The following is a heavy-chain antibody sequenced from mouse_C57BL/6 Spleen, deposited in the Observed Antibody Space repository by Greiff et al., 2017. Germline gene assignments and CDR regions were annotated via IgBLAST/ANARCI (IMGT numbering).Heavy chain of an antibody. V-gene: IGHV1-42*01. CDR1: GYSFTGYY. D-gene: IGHD3-1*01. CDR2: INPSTGGP. CDR3: ARGGLGNYAMDY. Sequence: VQLKESGPELVKPGASVKISCKASGYSFTGYYMNWVKQSPETSLEWIGEINPSTGGPTYNQKFKAKATLTVYKSSRTAYMQLKSLTSEDSAVYYCARGGLGNYAMDYWGQGTSVTVSS. J-gene: IGHJ4*01.